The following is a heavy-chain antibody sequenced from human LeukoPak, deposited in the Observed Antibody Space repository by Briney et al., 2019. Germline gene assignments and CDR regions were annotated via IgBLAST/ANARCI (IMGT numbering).Heavy chain of an antibody. J-gene: IGHJ6*03. CDR2: INWNGGST. V-gene: IGHV3-20*01. Sequence: GGSLRLSCAASGFTFDDYGMSWVRQAPGKGLEWVSGINWNGGSTGYADSVKGRFTISGDNAKNSLYLQMNSLRAEDTALYHCARSEGHYYYMDVWGKGTTVTVSS. CDR3: ARSEGHYYYMDV. CDR1: GFTFDDYG.